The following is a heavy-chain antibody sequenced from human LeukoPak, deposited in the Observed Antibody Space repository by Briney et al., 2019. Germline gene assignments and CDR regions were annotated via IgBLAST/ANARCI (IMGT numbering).Heavy chain of an antibody. V-gene: IGHV1-2*02. J-gene: IGHJ2*01. CDR3: ARVVYGGNHDWYFDL. CDR1: GYTFTGYY. CDR2: INPNSGGT. Sequence: ASVKVSCKASGYTFTGYYMHWVRQAPGQGLEWMGWINPNSGGTNYAQKFQGRVTTTRDTSISTAYMELSRLRPDDTAVYYCARVVYGGNHDWYFDLWGRGTLVTVSS. D-gene: IGHD4-23*01.